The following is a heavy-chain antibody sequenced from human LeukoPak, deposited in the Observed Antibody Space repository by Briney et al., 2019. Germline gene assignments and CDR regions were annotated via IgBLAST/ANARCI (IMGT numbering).Heavy chain of an antibody. Sequence: SETLSLTCTVSGGSISSSSYYSGWIRQPPGKGLEWIGSIYYSGSTYYNPSLKSRVTISVDTSKNQFSLKLTSVTAADTAVYYCARQVGYNYGYLDYWGQETLVTVSS. CDR2: IYYSGST. CDR3: ARQVGYNYGYLDY. CDR1: GGSISSSSYY. J-gene: IGHJ4*02. V-gene: IGHV4-39*01. D-gene: IGHD5-18*01.